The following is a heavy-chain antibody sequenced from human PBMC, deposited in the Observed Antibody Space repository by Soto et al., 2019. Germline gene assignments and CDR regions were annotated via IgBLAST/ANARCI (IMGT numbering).Heavy chain of an antibody. CDR1: GFTFSDYY. J-gene: IGHJ4*02. CDR3: ARDLRSYCGGDCYPYYFDY. D-gene: IGHD2-21*02. V-gene: IGHV3-11*05. CDR2: ISSSSSYT. Sequence: QVQLVESGGGLVKPGGSLRLSCAASGFTFSDYYMSWIRKAPGKGLEWVSYISSSSSYTNYADSVKGRFTISRDNAKNSLYLQMNSLRAEDTAVYYCARDLRSYCGGDCYPYYFDYWGQGTLVTVSS.